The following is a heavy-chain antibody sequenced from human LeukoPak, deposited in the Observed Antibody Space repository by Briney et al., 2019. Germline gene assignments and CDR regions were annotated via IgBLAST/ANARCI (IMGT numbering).Heavy chain of an antibody. D-gene: IGHD2-15*01. CDR1: GGSISSYY. CDR2: IYTSGST. CDR3: ARDVVVVVAATQGWFDP. J-gene: IGHJ5*02. V-gene: IGHV4-4*08. Sequence: PSETLSLTCTVSGGSISSYYWSWIRQPPGKGLEWIGYIYTSGSTNYNPSLKSRVTMSVDTSKNQFSLKLSSVTAADTAVYYCARDVVVVVAATQGWFDPWGQGTLVTVSS.